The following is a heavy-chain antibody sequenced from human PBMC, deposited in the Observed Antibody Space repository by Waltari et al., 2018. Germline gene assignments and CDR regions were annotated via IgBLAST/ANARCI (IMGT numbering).Heavy chain of an antibody. Sequence: QLQLQESGPGLVKPSETLSLTCTVSGGSISSSSYYWGWLRQPPGKGLEWIGSIYYSGSTYYNPSLKSRVTISVDTSKNQFSLKLSSVTAADTAVYYCARDIPGGYGDYVWGQGTLVTVSS. CDR3: ARDIPGGYGDYV. J-gene: IGHJ4*02. CDR1: GGSISSSSYY. CDR2: IYYSGST. V-gene: IGHV4-39*07. D-gene: IGHD4-17*01.